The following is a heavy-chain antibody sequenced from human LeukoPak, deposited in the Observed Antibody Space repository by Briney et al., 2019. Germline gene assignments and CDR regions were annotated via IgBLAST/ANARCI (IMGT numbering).Heavy chain of an antibody. CDR2: INPDSGGT. Sequence: ASVKASCKASGYTLTGYHMHWVRQAPGQGLEWMGWINPDSGGTNYAQKFQGSVTMTRDTSISTAYMELSGLRSGDTAVYYCARGAVAGIDIWGQGTLVTVSS. D-gene: IGHD6-19*01. CDR1: GYTLTGYH. CDR3: ARGAVAGIDI. V-gene: IGHV1-2*02. J-gene: IGHJ3*02.